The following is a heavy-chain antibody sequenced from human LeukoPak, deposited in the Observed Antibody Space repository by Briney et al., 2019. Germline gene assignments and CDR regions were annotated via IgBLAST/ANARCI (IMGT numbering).Heavy chain of an antibody. V-gene: IGHV1-18*01. CDR3: ARVKGANFDY. CDR1: GYTCTSYG. CDR2: ISAYNGNT. J-gene: IGHJ4*02. D-gene: IGHD1-26*01. Sequence: ASVKVCCKASGYTCTSYGISWVRQAPGQGHEWMGWISAYNGNTNYAQKLQGRVTMTTDTSTSTAYMELRSLRSDDTAVYYCARVKGANFDYWGQGTLVTVSS.